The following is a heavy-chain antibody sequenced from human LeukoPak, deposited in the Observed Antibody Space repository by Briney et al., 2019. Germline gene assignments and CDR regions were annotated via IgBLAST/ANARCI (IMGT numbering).Heavy chain of an antibody. Sequence: GGSLRLSCAASGFTFSSYWMSWVRQAPGKGLEWVANIKQDGSEKYYVDSVKGRFTISRDNAKNSLYLQMNSLRAEDTAVYYCARGRVTPIYYYYYMDVWGKGTTVTVSS. D-gene: IGHD4-23*01. J-gene: IGHJ6*03. CDR1: GFTFSSYW. CDR2: IKQDGSEK. CDR3: ARGRVTPIYYYYYMDV. V-gene: IGHV3-7*01.